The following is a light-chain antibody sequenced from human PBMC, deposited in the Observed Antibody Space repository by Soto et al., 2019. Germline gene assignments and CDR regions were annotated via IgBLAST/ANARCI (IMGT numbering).Light chain of an antibody. CDR3: QQYNSYWT. Sequence: DIQMTQSPSTLSASVGDRVIITCRASQSINSWLAWNQQKPGKAPKLLIYKASSLESGVPSRFSGSGSGTEFTLTISSLQPDDFATYYCQQYNSYWTFGQGTKVEVK. CDR2: KAS. J-gene: IGKJ1*01. CDR1: QSINSW. V-gene: IGKV1-5*03.